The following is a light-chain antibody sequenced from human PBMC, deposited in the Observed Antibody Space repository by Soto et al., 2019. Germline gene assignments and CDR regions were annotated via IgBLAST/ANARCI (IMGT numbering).Light chain of an antibody. CDR3: KQYSSYWT. Sequence: DIQMTQSPSTLSASVGDRVTITCRASQSITSWLAWYQQKPGKAPKLLIYDASSLESGVPSRFSGSGSGTEFTLTISSLQPDDFATYYCKQYSSYWTFGQGTKV. J-gene: IGKJ1*01. V-gene: IGKV1-5*01. CDR1: QSITSW. CDR2: DAS.